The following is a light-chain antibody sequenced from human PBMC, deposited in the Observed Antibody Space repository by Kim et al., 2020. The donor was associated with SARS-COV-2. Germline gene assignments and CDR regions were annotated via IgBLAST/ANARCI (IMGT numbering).Light chain of an antibody. Sequence: GQSITITCTATSGDVGGSNHVSWYQQHPDKAPQLMIYDVTKWPSGVSSRFSGAKSGNTASLTISGLQAEDEANYYCCSYTTSSTWVFGGGTQLTVL. CDR2: DVT. CDR3: CSYTTSSTWV. CDR1: SGDVGGSNH. V-gene: IGLV2-14*03. J-gene: IGLJ3*02.